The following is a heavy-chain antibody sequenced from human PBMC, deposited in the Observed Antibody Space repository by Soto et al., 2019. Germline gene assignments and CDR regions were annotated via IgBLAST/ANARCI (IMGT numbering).Heavy chain of an antibody. CDR3: AKSWAGGCVLVRFFDY. CDR2: MSGSGSNT. Sequence: EVQLLESGGGLVQPGGSLRLSCAASGFTFTNYAMNWVRQTPGKGLEWVSAMSGSGSNTYYVDSVVGRFTISRDNSKNTVYLQMSSLRAEDTALYYCAKSWAGGCVLVRFFDYWGQGTLVTVSS. CDR1: GFTFTNYA. J-gene: IGHJ4*02. D-gene: IGHD2-8*02. V-gene: IGHV3-23*01.